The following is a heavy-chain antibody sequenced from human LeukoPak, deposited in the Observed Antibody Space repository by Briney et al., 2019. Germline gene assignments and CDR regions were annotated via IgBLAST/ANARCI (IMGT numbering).Heavy chain of an antibody. J-gene: IGHJ4*02. CDR1: GGSISSYY. Sequence: PSETLSLTCTVSGGSISSYYWSWIRQPPGKGLEWIGYIYYSGSTNYNPSLKSRVTISVDTTKNQFSLKLSPVTAADTAVYYCARSRGSGWGRTYYFDYWGQGTLVTVSS. V-gene: IGHV4-59*01. D-gene: IGHD6-19*01. CDR3: ARSRGSGWGRTYYFDY. CDR2: IYYSGST.